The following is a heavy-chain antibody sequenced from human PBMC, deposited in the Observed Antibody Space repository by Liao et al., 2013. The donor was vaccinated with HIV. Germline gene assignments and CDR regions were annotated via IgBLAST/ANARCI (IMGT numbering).Heavy chain of an antibody. J-gene: IGHJ6*03. CDR2: IYYSGST. D-gene: IGHD3-22*01. CDR1: GGSISTSTYY. V-gene: IGHV4-39*07. Sequence: QLQLQESGPGLVKPSETLSLTCTVSGGSISTSTYYWGWIRQPPGEGLEWIGFIYYSGSTYYNPSLKSRVTISVDTSKNQFSLKLSSVTAADTAVYYCARVDDNSGYYYYYYFMDVWGKGTTVTVSS. CDR3: ARVDDNSGYYYYYYFMDV.